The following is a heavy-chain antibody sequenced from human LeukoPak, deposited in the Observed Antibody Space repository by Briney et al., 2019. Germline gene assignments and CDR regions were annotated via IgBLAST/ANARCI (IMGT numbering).Heavy chain of an antibody. V-gene: IGHV4-34*01. D-gene: IGHD5-12*01. CDR2: INHSGST. CDR1: GGSFSGYY. J-gene: IGHJ4*02. Sequence: PSETLSLTCAVYGGSFSGYYWSWIRQPPGKGLEWIGEINHSGSTNYNPSLKSRVTISVDTSKNQFSLKLSSVTAADTAVYYCARGTTFYSGYVFDAQTGILYLFDYWGQGTLVTVSS. CDR3: ARGTTFYSGYVFDAQTGILYLFDY.